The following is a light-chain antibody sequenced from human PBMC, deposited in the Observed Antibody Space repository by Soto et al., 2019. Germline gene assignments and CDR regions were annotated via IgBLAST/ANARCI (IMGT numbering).Light chain of an antibody. CDR1: ESIRTH. Sequence: DRQMTQSRSSLSQSVGHRITITCRASESIRTHLNWYQQKTGKAPRLLIYAASRLQSGVPSRFSGTESGTDFNLTIRSLQPEECATYECQQRYSSTITGSPGTRLEIK. J-gene: IGKJ5*01. V-gene: IGKV1-39*01. CDR2: AAS. CDR3: QQRYSSTIT.